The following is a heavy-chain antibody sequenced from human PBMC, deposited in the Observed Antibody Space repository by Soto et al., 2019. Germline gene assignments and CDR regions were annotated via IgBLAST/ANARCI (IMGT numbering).Heavy chain of an antibody. CDR3: ARLRYHYEPNKSDNRDYGMDV. CDR1: GDSIRSDSW. J-gene: IGHJ6*02. V-gene: IGHV4-4*02. CDR2: IFHSGST. D-gene: IGHD3-16*01. Sequence: QVRLQESGPGLVKPSGTLSLTCGVSGDSIRSDSWWTWVRQSPGKGLEWIGGIFHSGSTNYNPSPKSRVTISVDKSKNEFSLQLTSVTAADTAVYFCARLRYHYEPNKSDNRDYGMDVWGPGTTVTVSS.